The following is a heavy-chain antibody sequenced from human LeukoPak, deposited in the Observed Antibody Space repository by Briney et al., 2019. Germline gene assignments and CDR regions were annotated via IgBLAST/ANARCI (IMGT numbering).Heavy chain of an antibody. J-gene: IGHJ4*02. Sequence: GGSLRLSCAASGFTFSSYSMNWVRQAPGKGLEWVSSISSSSSYIYYADSVKGRFTISRDNAKNSLYLQMNSLRAEDTAVYYCARDPDYYDSSGYWAYWGQGTLVTVSS. CDR1: GFTFSSYS. V-gene: IGHV3-21*01. D-gene: IGHD3-22*01. CDR3: ARDPDYYDSSGYWAY. CDR2: ISSSSSYI.